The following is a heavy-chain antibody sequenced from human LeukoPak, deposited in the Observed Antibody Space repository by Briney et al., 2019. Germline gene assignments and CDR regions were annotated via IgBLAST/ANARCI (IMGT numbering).Heavy chain of an antibody. V-gene: IGHV4-61*02. D-gene: IGHD3-22*01. Sequence: SETLSLTCTVSGGSISSGSYYWSWIRQPAGKGLEWIGRIYTSGSTNYNPSLKSRVTISVDTSKSQFSLKLSSVTAADTAVYCCARETYYYDSSGHDYWGQGTLVTVSS. CDR2: IYTSGST. CDR1: GGSISSGSYY. J-gene: IGHJ4*02. CDR3: ARETYYYDSSGHDY.